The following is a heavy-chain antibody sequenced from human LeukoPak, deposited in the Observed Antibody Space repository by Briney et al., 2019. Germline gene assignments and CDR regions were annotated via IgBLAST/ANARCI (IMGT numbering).Heavy chain of an antibody. Sequence: SETLSLTCTVSGGSITSNSYYWGWIRQPPGEGLEWIGSIYKTGNTNYSPSLKSRVFISVDTSKNQFSLKLSSVTAADTAVYYCARDVRFGELGDNWFDPWGQGTLVTVSS. J-gene: IGHJ5*02. CDR3: ARDVRFGELGDNWFDP. CDR1: GGSITSNSYY. CDR2: IYKTGNT. D-gene: IGHD3-10*01. V-gene: IGHV4-39*07.